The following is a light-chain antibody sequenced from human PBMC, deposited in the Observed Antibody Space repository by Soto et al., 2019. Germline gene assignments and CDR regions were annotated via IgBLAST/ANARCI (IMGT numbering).Light chain of an antibody. CDR2: NAF. V-gene: IGKV3-15*01. J-gene: IGKJ4*01. CDR1: QGVGIT. Sequence: EIVMTQSPATLSVSPGEGVTLSCRASQGVGITLAWYQQKPGQTPRLLIYNAFTRATGIPARFSGSGSGTELTLTINSLQSEDSAVYYCQRYNDWPLTFGGGTKVEVK. CDR3: QRYNDWPLT.